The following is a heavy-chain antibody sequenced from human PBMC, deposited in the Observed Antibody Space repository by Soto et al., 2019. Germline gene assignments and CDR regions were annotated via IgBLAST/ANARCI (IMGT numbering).Heavy chain of an antibody. J-gene: IGHJ4*02. CDR1: GFTFSSYA. D-gene: IGHD2-2*01. CDR3: ARGPSSLTRFDY. Sequence: GSLRLSCAASGFTFSSYAMHWVRQAPGKGLEWVAGISYDGSNKYYADSVKGRFTISRDNSKNTLYLQMNSLRAEDTAVYYCARGPSSLTRFDYWGQGTLVTV. CDR2: ISYDGSNK. V-gene: IGHV3-30-3*01.